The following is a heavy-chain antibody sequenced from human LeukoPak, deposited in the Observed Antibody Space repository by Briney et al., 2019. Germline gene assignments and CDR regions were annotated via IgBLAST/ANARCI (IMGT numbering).Heavy chain of an antibody. CDR2: ISAYNGNT. V-gene: IGHV1-18*01. J-gene: IGHJ1*01. D-gene: IGHD2-21*01. CDR1: VYTSTVYG. Sequence: ASVKVSCTASVYTSTVYGTRSGRQAPGQGLEWMGWISAYNGNTNYAQKLQGRVTMTTDTSTSTDYIEPRSLRSDDTAVYYCARKVGVRYSVQGAQDTLVTVSS. CDR3: ARKVGVRYSVQ.